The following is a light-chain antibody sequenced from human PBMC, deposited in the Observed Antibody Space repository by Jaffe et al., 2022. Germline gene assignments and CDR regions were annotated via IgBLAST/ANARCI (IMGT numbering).Light chain of an antibody. CDR1: SDSIGNSY. CDR3: QSYDANNQV. V-gene: IGLV6-57*01. J-gene: IGLJ3*02. CDR2: EDD. Sequence: NFMLTQPHSVSESPGKTVTISCTRSSDSIGNSYVQWYQQRPGSSPTTVIYEDDDRPSGVPDRFSGSIDSSSNSASLTISGLKTEDEADYYCQSYDANNQVFGGGTKLTVL.